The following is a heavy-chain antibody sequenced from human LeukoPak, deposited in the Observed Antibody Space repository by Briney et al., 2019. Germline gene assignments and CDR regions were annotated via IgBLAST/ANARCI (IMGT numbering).Heavy chain of an antibody. CDR1: GGPISSYY. Sequence: SETLSLTCTVSGGPISSYYWSWIRQPPGEGLEWIGYIYYSGSTNYNPSLKSRVTISVDTSKNQFSLKLSSVTAADTAVYYCARQILGGFVDYWGQGALVTVSS. J-gene: IGHJ4*02. V-gene: IGHV4-59*08. CDR3: ARQILGGFVDY. CDR2: IYYSGST. D-gene: IGHD2-8*02.